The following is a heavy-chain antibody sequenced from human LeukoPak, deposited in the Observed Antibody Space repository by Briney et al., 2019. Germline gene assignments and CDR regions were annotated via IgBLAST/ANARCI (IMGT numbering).Heavy chain of an antibody. CDR3: ARDPWGPIVGATITFDY. D-gene: IGHD1-26*01. V-gene: IGHV3-30*04. CDR1: GFTFSSYA. Sequence: GGSLRLSCAASGFTFSSYAMHWVRQAPGKGLEWVAVISYDGSNKYYADSVKGRFTISRDNSKNTLYLQMNSLRAEDTAVYYCARDPWGPIVGATITFDYWGQGTLVTVSS. J-gene: IGHJ4*02. CDR2: ISYDGSNK.